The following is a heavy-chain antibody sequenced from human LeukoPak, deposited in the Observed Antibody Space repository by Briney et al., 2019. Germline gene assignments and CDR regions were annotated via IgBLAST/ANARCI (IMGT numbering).Heavy chain of an antibody. CDR2: INWNGGST. Sequence: RTGGSLRLSCAASGFTFDDYGMSWVRQAPGKGLEWVSGINWNGGSTGYADSVKGRFTISRDNAKNSLYLQMNSLRPEDTAVYYCAKGGGTGYSSSWYSNWGQGTLVTVSS. J-gene: IGHJ4*02. CDR3: AKGGGTGYSSSWYSN. V-gene: IGHV3-20*04. CDR1: GFTFDDYG. D-gene: IGHD6-13*01.